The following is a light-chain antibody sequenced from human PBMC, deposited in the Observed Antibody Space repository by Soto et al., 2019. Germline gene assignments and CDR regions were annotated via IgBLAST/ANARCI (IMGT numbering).Light chain of an antibody. CDR2: EVT. CDR3: CSYGGSSALPYV. J-gene: IGLJ1*01. V-gene: IGLV2-23*02. CDR1: SSDVGTYNL. Sequence: QSALAQPASVSGSPEQSVTISCTGTSSDVGTYNLVSWYQQHPGKAPKLIIYEVTERPSGVSNRFSGSKFGNMASLTISGLLPEDEADYYCCSYGGSSALPYVFGTGTKVTVL.